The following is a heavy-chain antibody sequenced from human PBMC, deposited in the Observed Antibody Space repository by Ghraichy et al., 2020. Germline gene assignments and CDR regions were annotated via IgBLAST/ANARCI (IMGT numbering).Heavy chain of an antibody. CDR3: ARHPPQYSSGWSSWYYFDY. J-gene: IGHJ4*02. CDR1: GGSISSSSYY. V-gene: IGHV4-39*01. CDR2: IYYSGST. Sequence: SETLSLTCTVSGGSISSSSYYWGWIRQPPGKGLEWIGSIYYSGSTYYNPSLKSRVTISVDTSKNQFSLKLSSVTAADTAVYYCARHPPQYSSGWSSWYYFDYWGQGTLVTVSS. D-gene: IGHD6-19*01.